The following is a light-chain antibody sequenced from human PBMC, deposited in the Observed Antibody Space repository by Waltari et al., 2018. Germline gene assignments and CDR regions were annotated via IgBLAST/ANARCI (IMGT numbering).Light chain of an antibody. J-gene: IGLJ2*01. CDR2: EVN. CDR1: RRAGGGYDY. V-gene: IGLV2-14*01. Sequence: QSALTQPASVSGSPGPSTPPSCTGPRRAGGGYDYVPWYQQDPGKAPKLIIYEVNNRPSGVSNRFSGSKSGNTASLTISGLLAEDEADYYCSSYTSTTTLGVVFGGGTKLTVL. CDR3: SSYTSTTTLGVV.